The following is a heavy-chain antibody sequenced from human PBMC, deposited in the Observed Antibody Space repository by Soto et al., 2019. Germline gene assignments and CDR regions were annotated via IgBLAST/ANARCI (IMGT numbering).Heavy chain of an antibody. CDR1: GGSVSSGDYY. CDR2: IYYSGNT. J-gene: IGHJ5*02. V-gene: IGHV4-61*08. Sequence: XGTLSLTCTVSGGSVSSGDYYWSWIRQPPGKGLEWIGYIYYSGNTNYNPSLKSRVIISVGTSKNLFSLKLTSVTAADTAVYYCARIPVDTSMIYWLDPWGQGTLVTVSS. D-gene: IGHD5-18*01. CDR3: ARIPVDTSMIYWLDP.